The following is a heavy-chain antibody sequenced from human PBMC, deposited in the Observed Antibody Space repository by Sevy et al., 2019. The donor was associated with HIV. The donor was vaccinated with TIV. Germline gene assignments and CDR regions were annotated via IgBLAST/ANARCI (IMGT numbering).Heavy chain of an antibody. CDR1: GGSFSGYY. CDR3: ARGGSNYNYDILTGYYLDY. D-gene: IGHD3-9*01. V-gene: IGHV4-34*01. Sequence: SETLYLTCAVYGGSFSGYYWSWIRHPPGKGLEWIGEINHSGSTNYNPSLKSRVTISVDTSKNQFSLKLSSVTAADTAVYYCARGGSNYNYDILTGYYLDYWGQGTLVTVSS. J-gene: IGHJ4*02. CDR2: INHSGST.